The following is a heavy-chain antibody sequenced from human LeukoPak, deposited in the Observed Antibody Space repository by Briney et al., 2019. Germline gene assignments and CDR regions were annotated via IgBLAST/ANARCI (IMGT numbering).Heavy chain of an antibody. CDR3: ARGLYYYDSSGYPFDY. Sequence: GGSLRLSCAASGFTFSNYAMRWVRQAPGKGLEWVSGISGSGDSTYYADSVKGRFTISRDNSKNTLYLQMNSLRAEDTAVYYCARGLYYYDSSGYPFDYWGQGTLVTVSS. CDR2: ISGSGDST. CDR1: GFTFSNYA. J-gene: IGHJ4*02. V-gene: IGHV3-23*01. D-gene: IGHD3-22*01.